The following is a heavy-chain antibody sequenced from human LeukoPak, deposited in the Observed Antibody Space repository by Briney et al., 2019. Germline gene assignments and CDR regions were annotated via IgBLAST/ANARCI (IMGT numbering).Heavy chain of an antibody. CDR2: IYPGDSDT. CDR3: ARRGLIFYGAFDI. Sequence: GESLKISCKGSGYSFTSYWIGWVRQMPGKCLEWMGIIYPGDSDTRYSPSFQVQVTISADKSISTAYLQWSSLKASDTAMYYCARRGLIFYGAFDIWGQGTMVTVSS. J-gene: IGHJ3*02. CDR1: GYSFTSYW. D-gene: IGHD3/OR15-3a*01. V-gene: IGHV5-51*01.